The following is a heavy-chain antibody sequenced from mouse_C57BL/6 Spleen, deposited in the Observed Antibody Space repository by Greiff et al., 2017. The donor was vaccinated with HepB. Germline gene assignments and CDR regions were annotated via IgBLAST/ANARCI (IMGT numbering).Heavy chain of an antibody. CDR3: ARHLYDYDVGAY. J-gene: IGHJ3*01. CDR1: GYSFTGYY. CDR2: INPSTGGT. Sequence: EVQLQESGPELVKPGASVKISCKASGYSFTGYYMNWVKQSPEKSLEWIGEINPSTGGTTYNQKFKAKATLTVDKSSSTAYMQLKSLTSEDSAVYYCARHLYDYDVGAYWGQGTLVTVSA. D-gene: IGHD2-4*01. V-gene: IGHV1-42*01.